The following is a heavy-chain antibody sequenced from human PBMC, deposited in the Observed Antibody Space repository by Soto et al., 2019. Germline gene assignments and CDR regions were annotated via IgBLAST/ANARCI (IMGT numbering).Heavy chain of an antibody. CDR1: GGTFSSYT. V-gene: IGHV1-69*02. J-gene: IGHJ4*02. D-gene: IGHD6-19*01. Sequence: QVQLVQSGAEVKKPGSSVKVSCKASGGTFSSYTIIWVRQAPGQGLEWMGRIIPILGIANYAQKFQGRVTITADKSTSTAYMELSSLRSEDTAVYYCARGLWQWLVRGFDYWGQGTLVTVSS. CDR2: IIPILGIA. CDR3: ARGLWQWLVRGFDY.